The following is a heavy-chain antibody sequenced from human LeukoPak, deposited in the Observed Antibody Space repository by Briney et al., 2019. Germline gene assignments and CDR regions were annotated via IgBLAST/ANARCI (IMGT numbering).Heavy chain of an antibody. CDR3: SRYVDTPLDY. CDR2: IRSKANSYAT. CDR1: GFTFSGSS. D-gene: IGHD5-18*01. Sequence: GGSLKLSCAASGFTFSGSSMHWVRQASGKGLEWVGRIRSKANSYATAYAASVKGRFTISKDDSKNTAYLQMNSLKTEDAAVYYCSRYVDTPLDYWGQGTLVTVSS. V-gene: IGHV3-73*01. J-gene: IGHJ4*02.